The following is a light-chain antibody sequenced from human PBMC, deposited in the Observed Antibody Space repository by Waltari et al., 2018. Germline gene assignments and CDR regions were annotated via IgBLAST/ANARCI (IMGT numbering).Light chain of an antibody. J-gene: IGLJ3*02. CDR2: DVS. CDR1: SSDVGGYNT. V-gene: IGLV2-14*03. Sequence: QSALTQPASVSGSPGQSITISCTGTSSDVGGYNTVSCYQQHPGKAPKVMIYDVSNRPSGVSNRFSGSKSGNTASLTISGLQAEDEADYSCSSYLSTNTRGVFGGGTKLAVL. CDR3: SSYLSTNTRGV.